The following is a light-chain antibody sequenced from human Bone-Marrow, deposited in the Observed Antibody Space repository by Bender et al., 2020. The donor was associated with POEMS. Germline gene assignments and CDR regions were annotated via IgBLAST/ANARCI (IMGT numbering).Light chain of an antibody. CDR1: SSNIGSNT. J-gene: IGLJ3*02. V-gene: IGLV1-44*01. CDR3: SSWDDSLRGWV. Sequence: QSVLTQPPSASGTPGQRVTISCSGSSSNIGSNTVNWYQHLPGTAPRLVVYSNYHWPSVVPARCPGSKSGPSSSLAISDIQSEDEGDYYCSSWDDSLRGWVFGGGTKLTVL. CDR2: SNY.